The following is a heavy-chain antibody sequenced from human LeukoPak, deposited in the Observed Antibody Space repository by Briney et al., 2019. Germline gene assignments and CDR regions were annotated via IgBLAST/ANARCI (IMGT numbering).Heavy chain of an antibody. CDR3: ARDLELSAVYYFDS. D-gene: IGHD3-3*01. Sequence: GGSLRLSCEASGFTFSIFPMHWVRQAPGKGLEWVALISCESEKYYADSVKGRFTISRDNSKNMLYLQMNSLRADDTAVYYCARDLELSAVYYFDSWGQGTLVSVSS. CDR2: ISCESEK. V-gene: IGHV3-30*04. CDR1: GFTFSIFP. J-gene: IGHJ4*02.